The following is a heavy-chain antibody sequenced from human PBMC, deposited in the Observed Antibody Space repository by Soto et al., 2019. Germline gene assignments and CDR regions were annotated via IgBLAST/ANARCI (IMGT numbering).Heavy chain of an antibody. CDR3: ARSFRGVNWFDP. CDR2: ISAYNGNT. J-gene: IGHJ5*02. CDR1: GYAFTSYG. D-gene: IGHD2-21*01. Sequence: ASVKVSCQASGYAFTSYGISWVRQAPGQGLEWMGWISAYNGNTNYAQKLQGRVTMTTDTSTSTAYMELRSLRSDDTAVYYCARSFRGVNWFDPWGQGTLVTVSS. V-gene: IGHV1-18*01.